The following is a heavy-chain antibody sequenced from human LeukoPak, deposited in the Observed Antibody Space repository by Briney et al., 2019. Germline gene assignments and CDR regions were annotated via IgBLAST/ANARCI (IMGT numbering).Heavy chain of an antibody. J-gene: IGHJ4*02. V-gene: IGHV3-30*02. CDR2: IRSDGSSI. D-gene: IGHD4-11*01. CDR3: AKDRDEYGNDC. Sequence: PGGSLRLSCAASGFSFSDCGMHWIRQAPGKGLEWVTLIRSDGSSIYYADSVKGRFTISRDNSRNTLYLQMNSLRVEDTAVYYCAKDRDEYGNDCWGQGILVTVST. CDR1: GFSFSDCG.